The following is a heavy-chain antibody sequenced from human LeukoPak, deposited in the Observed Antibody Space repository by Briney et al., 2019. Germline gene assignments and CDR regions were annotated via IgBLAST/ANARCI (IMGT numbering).Heavy chain of an antibody. V-gene: IGHV3-23*01. D-gene: IGHD3-3*01. Sequence: PGGSLRLSCAASGFTFSSYAMSWVRQAPGTGLEWVSTISGSGGGTYYADSVKGRFTISRDNSKNTLYLQMNSLRAEDTAVYYCANVEWFLDYWGQGTLVTVSS. CDR1: GFTFSSYA. J-gene: IGHJ4*02. CDR3: ANVEWFLDY. CDR2: ISGSGGGT.